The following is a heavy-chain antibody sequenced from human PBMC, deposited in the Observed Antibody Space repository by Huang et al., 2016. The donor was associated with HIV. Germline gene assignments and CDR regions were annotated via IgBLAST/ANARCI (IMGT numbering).Heavy chain of an antibody. V-gene: IGHV3-30-3*01. Sequence: QVQLVESGGGVVQPGRSLRLSCAASGFSFANYAMHWVRQAPGKRLGWVTLRSNDGSSRYYADSVKGRFTISRDNFKNALYLQMNRLRGDDTAVYYCTREYTVAGAFDLWGQGTMVTVSS. CDR1: GFSFANYA. CDR3: TREYTVAGAFDL. CDR2: RSNDGSSR. J-gene: IGHJ3*01. D-gene: IGHD5-12*01.